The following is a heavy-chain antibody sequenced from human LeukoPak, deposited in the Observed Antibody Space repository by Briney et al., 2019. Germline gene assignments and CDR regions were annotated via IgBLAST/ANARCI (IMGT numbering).Heavy chain of an antibody. V-gene: IGHV4-59*12. CDR2: ISYTGST. CDR1: GGSISRYY. D-gene: IGHD6-19*01. Sequence: PSETLSLTCTVSGGSISRYYWSWIRQPPGKGLEWIGYISYTGSTNYNPSLKSRVTISVDTSKNQFSLKLSSVTAADTAVYYCARAVPVAGTRRYFDLWGRGTLVTVSS. J-gene: IGHJ2*01. CDR3: ARAVPVAGTRRYFDL.